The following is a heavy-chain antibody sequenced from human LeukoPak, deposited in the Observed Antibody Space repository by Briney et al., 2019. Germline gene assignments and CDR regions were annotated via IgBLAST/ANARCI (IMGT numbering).Heavy chain of an antibody. CDR2: IYASGST. J-gene: IGHJ4*02. V-gene: IGHV4-4*07. CDR1: GDSISSYF. Sequence: KSSETLFLTCSVSGDSISSYFWSRIRQPAGKGLEWIGRIYASGSTKYNPSLKSRVTMSVDTSKNQFSLKLNSVTAADTAVYYCARDLASYYGYWGQGTLVTVSS. CDR3: ARDLASYYGY. D-gene: IGHD1-26*01.